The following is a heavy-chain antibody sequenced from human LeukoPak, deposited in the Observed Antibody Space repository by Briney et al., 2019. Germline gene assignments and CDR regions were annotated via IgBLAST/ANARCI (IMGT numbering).Heavy chain of an antibody. J-gene: IGHJ4*02. V-gene: IGHV3-23*01. CDR1: GFTFSTYS. CDR2: ISGGGDNR. Sequence: PGGTLRLSCAASGFTFSTYSMTWVRQAPGKGLEWVSIISGGGDNRYYADSVKGRFTISRDNSKNTLYLQMNSLRAEDTAVYYCARVSGFGELFHDYWGQGTLVTVSS. D-gene: IGHD3-10*01. CDR3: ARVSGFGELFHDY.